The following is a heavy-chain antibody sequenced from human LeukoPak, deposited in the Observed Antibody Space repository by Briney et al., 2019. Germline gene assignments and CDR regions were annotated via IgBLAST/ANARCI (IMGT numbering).Heavy chain of an antibody. Sequence: PGGSLRLSCAASGVTFSNYWMHWVRQGPGKGLVWVSRIDTDGSTTKYADSVKGRFTISRDNAKNTLYLQMNSLRVEDTAVYYCARVGAYFYERGAFDIWGQGTMATVST. CDR3: ARVGAYFYERGAFDI. CDR1: GVTFSNYW. D-gene: IGHD3-22*01. CDR2: IDTDGSTT. V-gene: IGHV3-74*03. J-gene: IGHJ3*02.